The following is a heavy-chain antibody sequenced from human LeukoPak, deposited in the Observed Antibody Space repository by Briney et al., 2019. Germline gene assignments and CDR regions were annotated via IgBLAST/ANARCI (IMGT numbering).Heavy chain of an antibody. D-gene: IGHD3-10*01. CDR2: IKSKTDGGTT. CDR1: GFTFSNAW. Sequence: GGSLRLSCAASGFTFSNAWMSWVCQGPGKGLEWVGRIKSKTDGGTTDYAAPVKGRFTISRDDSKNTLYLQMNSLKTEDTAVYYCTTAPRYYYGSGSPSFRLDYWGQGTLVTVSS. J-gene: IGHJ4*02. CDR3: TTAPRYYYGSGSPSFRLDY. V-gene: IGHV3-15*01.